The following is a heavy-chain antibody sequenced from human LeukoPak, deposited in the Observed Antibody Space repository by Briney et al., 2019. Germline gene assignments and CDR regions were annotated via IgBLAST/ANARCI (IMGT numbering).Heavy chain of an antibody. V-gene: IGHV3-21*01. CDR1: GFTFSSYS. D-gene: IGHD4-17*01. CDR3: ARVPATVSDEYFQR. Sequence: GGSLRLSCAASGFTFSSYSMNWVSQAQGKGLEWVSSISSSSSYIYYADSVKGRFTISRDNAKNSLYLQMNSLRAEDRAVYYCARVPATVSDEYFQRWGQGTLVTVCS. J-gene: IGHJ1*01. CDR2: ISSSSSYI.